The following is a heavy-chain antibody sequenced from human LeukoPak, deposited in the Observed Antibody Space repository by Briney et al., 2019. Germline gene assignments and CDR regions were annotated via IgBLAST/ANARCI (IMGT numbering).Heavy chain of an antibody. Sequence: GGSLRLSCAASGFTVSSNYMSWVRQAPGKGLEWVALIWYDGSNKYYTDSVKGRLTISRGNSKDTLFLQMNSLRAEDTAVYYCAREGPRGNSQFDYWGQGTLVTVSS. D-gene: IGHD2/OR15-2a*01. CDR1: GFTVSSNY. V-gene: IGHV3-33*08. CDR3: AREGPRGNSQFDY. CDR2: IWYDGSNK. J-gene: IGHJ4*02.